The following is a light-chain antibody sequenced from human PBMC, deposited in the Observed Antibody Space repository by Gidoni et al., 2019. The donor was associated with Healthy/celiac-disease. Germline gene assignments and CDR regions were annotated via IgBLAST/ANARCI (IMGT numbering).Light chain of an antibody. Sequence: DIQMTQSPSTLSASVGDRVTITCRASQSIGSWLAWYQQKPGKAPKLLIYKASSLESGVPSRFSGSGSGTEFTLTISSLQPDDFATYYCQQYNSFPLTFGGGTKVEIK. J-gene: IGKJ4*01. CDR3: QQYNSFPLT. CDR2: KAS. V-gene: IGKV1-5*03. CDR1: QSIGSW.